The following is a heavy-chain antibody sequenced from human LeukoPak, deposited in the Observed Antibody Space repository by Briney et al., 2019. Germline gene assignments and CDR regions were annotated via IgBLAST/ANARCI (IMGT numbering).Heavy chain of an antibody. Sequence: PSETLSLTCAVYGGSFSGYYWSWIRQPPGKGLEWIGEINHSGSTNYNPSLKSRVTISVDTSKNQFSLKLSSVTAADTAVYYCARATTYYDYVWGSYRYNYYFDYWGQGTLVTVSS. D-gene: IGHD3-16*02. CDR3: ARATTYYDYVWGSYRYNYYFDY. V-gene: IGHV4-34*01. CDR1: GGSFSGYY. J-gene: IGHJ4*02. CDR2: INHSGST.